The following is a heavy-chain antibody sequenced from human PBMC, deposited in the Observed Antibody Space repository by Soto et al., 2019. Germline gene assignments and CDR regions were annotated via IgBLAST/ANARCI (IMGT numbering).Heavy chain of an antibody. J-gene: IGHJ4*02. CDR2: VYPGDSDT. D-gene: IGHD2-8*01. V-gene: IGHV5-51*01. Sequence: GESLKISCQGSGYSFTSYWIAWVRQMPGKGREWMGIVYPGDSDTRYSPSFQGQVTISADKSISTAYLQWSSLKASDTAMYYCARLSGCRDGVCYKFDYWGQETLVTVSS. CDR3: ARLSGCRDGVCYKFDY. CDR1: GYSFTSYW.